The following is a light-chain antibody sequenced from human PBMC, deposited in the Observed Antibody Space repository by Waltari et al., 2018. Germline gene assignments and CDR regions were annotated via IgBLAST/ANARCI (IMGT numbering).Light chain of an antibody. CDR2: DVS. J-gene: IGLJ1*01. CDR3: SSYTSSTIYV. V-gene: IGLV2-14*01. Sequence: QSALTQPASVSGSPGQSITISCTGTSSDVGGYNHVSWYQQPPGKAPKLMIYDVSNRPSGVSNRFSGSKSGNTASLTISGLQPEDEADYYCSSYTSSTIYVFGTGTKVTVL. CDR1: SSDVGGYNH.